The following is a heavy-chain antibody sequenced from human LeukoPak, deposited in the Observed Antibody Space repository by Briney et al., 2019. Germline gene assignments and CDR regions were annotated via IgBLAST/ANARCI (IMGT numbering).Heavy chain of an antibody. CDR1: GFTFSSYG. D-gene: IGHD3-10*02. V-gene: IGHV3-30*02. Sequence: TGGSLRLSCAASGFTFSSYGMHWVRQAPGKGLEWVAFIRYDGSNKYYADSVKGRFTISRDNSKNTLYLQMNSLRAEDTAVYYCAKYHVRGVYYFDYWGQGTLVTVSS. CDR3: AKYHVRGVYYFDY. CDR2: IRYDGSNK. J-gene: IGHJ4*02.